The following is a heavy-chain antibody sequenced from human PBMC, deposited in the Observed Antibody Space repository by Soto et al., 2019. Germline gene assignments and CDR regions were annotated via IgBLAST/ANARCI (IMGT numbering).Heavy chain of an antibody. CDR3: ARGVRRTTGWSPTNWFDP. V-gene: IGHV1-69*01. J-gene: IGHJ5*02. CDR1: GGTFSSYG. Sequence: QEQLVQSGAEVKKPGSSVKVSCKASGGTFSSYGISWVRQVPGQGLEWMGGVIPMYGTANHAQKFQGRVTMPADESTGTAYMELSRLRSEDTAVYFCARGVRRTTGWSPTNWFDPWGQGTLVTVSS. D-gene: IGHD6-19*01. CDR2: VIPMYGTA.